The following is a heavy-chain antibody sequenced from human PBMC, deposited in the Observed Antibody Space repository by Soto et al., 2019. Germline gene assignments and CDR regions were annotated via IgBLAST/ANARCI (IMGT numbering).Heavy chain of an antibody. CDR3: TTEWEMATIEADAFDI. V-gene: IGHV3-15*01. CDR1: GFTFSNAW. Sequence: EVQLVESGGGLVKPGGSLRLSCAASGFTFSNAWMSWVRQAPGKGLEWVGRIKSKTDGGTTDYAAPVKGRFTISRDDSKNTLYLQMSSLKTEDTAVYYCTTEWEMATIEADAFDIWGQGTMVTVSS. CDR2: IKSKTDGGTT. D-gene: IGHD5-12*01. J-gene: IGHJ3*02.